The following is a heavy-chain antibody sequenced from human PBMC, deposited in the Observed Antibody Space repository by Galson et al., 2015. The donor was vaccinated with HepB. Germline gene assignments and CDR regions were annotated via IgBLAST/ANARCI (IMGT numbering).Heavy chain of an antibody. CDR1: GFALTSGVG. J-gene: IGHJ4*02. CDR2: IYWDDDK. V-gene: IGHV2-5*02. CDR3: AHRRSGSNGWNEGIYDF. D-gene: IGHD6-19*01. Sequence: PALVKPTQTLTLTCTFSGFALTSGVGVGWLRQPPGKALEWLALIYWDDDKRYSPSLKSRLTVTKDTSNNQVVLTMTNMDPVDTATFYCAHRRSGSNGWNEGIYDFWGQGTLVTVSS.